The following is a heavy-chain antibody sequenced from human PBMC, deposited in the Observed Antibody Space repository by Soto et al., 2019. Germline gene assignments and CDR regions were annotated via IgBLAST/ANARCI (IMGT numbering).Heavy chain of an antibody. CDR3: ARVARRWELLGYYYYGMDV. Sequence: SETLSLTCTVTGDSISSRSYYWGWIRQPPGKGLEWIGSIYYSGSTYNNPSLRSRVSMSIDTSKDQFSLQLNSVTPEDTAVYYCARVARRWELLGYYYYGMDVWGQGTTVTVSS. J-gene: IGHJ6*02. V-gene: IGHV4-39*01. D-gene: IGHD1-26*01. CDR2: IYYSGST. CDR1: GDSISSRSYY.